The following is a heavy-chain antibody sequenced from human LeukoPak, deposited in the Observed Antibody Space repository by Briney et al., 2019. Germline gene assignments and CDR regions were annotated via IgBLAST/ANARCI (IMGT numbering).Heavy chain of an antibody. CDR3: ARSPSYCSRTSCPSGAFDI. Sequence: SQTLSLTCTVSGGSISSGSYYWSWIRQPAGRGLEWIGRIYTSGSTNYNPSLKSRVTISVDTSKNQFSLKLSSVTAADTAVYYCARSPSYCSRTSCPSGAFDIWGQGTMVTVSS. J-gene: IGHJ3*02. CDR2: IYTSGST. V-gene: IGHV4-61*02. CDR1: GGSISSGSYY. D-gene: IGHD2-2*01.